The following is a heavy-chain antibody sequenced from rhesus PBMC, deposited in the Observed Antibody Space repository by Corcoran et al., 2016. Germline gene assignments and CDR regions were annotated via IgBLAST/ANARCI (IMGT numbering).Heavy chain of an antibody. D-gene: IGHD4-23*01. J-gene: IGHJ4*01. V-gene: IGHV3-153*01. CDR2: IRSKAYGGTA. CDR1: GFTSCDYA. CDR3: TSEYSNSPFDY. Sequence: EVQLVESGGGLVQPGGSLRLSCAASGFTSCDYAMDWARQAPGKGPGSGGVGFIRSKAYGGTAEYAASVKGRFTISRDDSKNTAYLQMSSLKTEDTAVYYCTSEYSNSPFDYWGQGVLVTVSS.